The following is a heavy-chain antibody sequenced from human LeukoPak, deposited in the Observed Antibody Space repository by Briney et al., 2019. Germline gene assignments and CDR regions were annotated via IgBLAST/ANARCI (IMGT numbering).Heavy chain of an antibody. D-gene: IGHD3-22*01. CDR2: MSPNSGDT. V-gene: IGHV1-8*01. CDR1: GYTFTSYD. CDR3: ARGRSYYDSSGYYYVARYWFDP. J-gene: IGHJ5*02. Sequence: ASVKVSCKASGYTFTSYDINWVRHATGQGLEWMGWMSPNSGDTGYAQKFQGRVTMTRDTSTSTVYMELSSLRSEDTAVYYCARGRSYYDSSGYYYVARYWFDPWGQGTLVTVSS.